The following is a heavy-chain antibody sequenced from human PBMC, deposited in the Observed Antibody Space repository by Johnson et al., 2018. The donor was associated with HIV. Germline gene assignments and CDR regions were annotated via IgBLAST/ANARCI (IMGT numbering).Heavy chain of an antibody. CDR3: AKDGDHSGSPPEAFDI. D-gene: IGHD1-26*01. Sequence: VQLVESGGGLVQPGGSLRLSCAVSGFTFSSYAMSWVRQAPGKGLEWVSAISGSGNSAYYTDSVEGRFTISRDNSKNTLYLQMNSLRAEDTAVYYCAKDGDHSGSPPEAFDIWGQGTMVTVSS. CDR1: GFTFSSYA. CDR2: ISGSGNSA. V-gene: IGHV3-23*04. J-gene: IGHJ3*02.